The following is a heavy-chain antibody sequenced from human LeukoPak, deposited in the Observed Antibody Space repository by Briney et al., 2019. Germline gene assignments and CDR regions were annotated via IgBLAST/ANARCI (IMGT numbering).Heavy chain of an antibody. Sequence: GRSLRLSCAASGITFRSYGMHWVRQAPGKGLEWVAFIWYDGSNKYYADSVKGRFTISRDNSRNTLFLQMNSLRAEDTAVNYCATDRATQYFDYWGQGTLVSVSS. J-gene: IGHJ4*02. CDR1: GITFRSYG. CDR2: IWYDGSNK. CDR3: ATDRATQYFDY. V-gene: IGHV3-33*01. D-gene: IGHD2-15*01.